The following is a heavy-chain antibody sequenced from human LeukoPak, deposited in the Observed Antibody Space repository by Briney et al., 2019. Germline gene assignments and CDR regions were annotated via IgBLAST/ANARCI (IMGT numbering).Heavy chain of an antibody. CDR1: GFTFDDYG. CDR3: ARDKTYSSSSVGAGYNWFDP. D-gene: IGHD6-6*01. CDR2: INWNGGST. Sequence: GGSLRLSCAASGFTFDDYGMSWVRQAPGKGLEWVSGINWNGGSTGYADSVKGRFTISRGNAKNSLYLQMNSLRAEDTALYHCARDKTYSSSSVGAGYNWFDPWGQGTLVTVSS. V-gene: IGHV3-20*01. J-gene: IGHJ5*02.